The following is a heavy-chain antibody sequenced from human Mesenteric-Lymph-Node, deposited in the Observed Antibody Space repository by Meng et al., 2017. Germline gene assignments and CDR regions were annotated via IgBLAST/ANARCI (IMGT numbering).Heavy chain of an antibody. J-gene: IGHJ4*02. Sequence: ASVKVSCKASGYTFTGYYMHWVRQAPGQGLEWMGRINPNSGGTNYAQKFQGRVTMTRDTSISTAYMELSRLRSDDTAVYYCARDIGSSWVTTTFFDYWGQGTLVTVSS. CDR2: INPNSGGT. CDR1: GYTFTGYY. V-gene: IGHV1-2*06. D-gene: IGHD4-17*01. CDR3: ARDIGSSWVTTTFFDY.